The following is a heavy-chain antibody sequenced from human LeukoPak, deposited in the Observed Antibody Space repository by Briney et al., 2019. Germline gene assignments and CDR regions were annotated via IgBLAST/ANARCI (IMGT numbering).Heavy chain of an antibody. V-gene: IGHV4-34*01. CDR1: GGSFSGYY. CDR3: ARDTGLGYYYYMDV. Sequence: SETLSPTCAVYGGSFSGYYWSWIRQPPGKGLEWIGEIDHSGSTNYNPSLKSRVTVSVDTSKNQFSLKLSSVTAADTAVYYCARDTGLGYYYYMDVWGKGTTVTVSS. D-gene: IGHD6-19*01. CDR2: IDHSGST. J-gene: IGHJ6*03.